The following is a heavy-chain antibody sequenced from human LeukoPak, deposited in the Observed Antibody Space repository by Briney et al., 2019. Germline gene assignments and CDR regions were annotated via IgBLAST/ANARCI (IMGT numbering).Heavy chain of an antibody. D-gene: IGHD4/OR15-4a*01. CDR3: ARGVYYGAGDY. V-gene: IGHV3-48*03. CDR2: ISSSGSTI. J-gene: IGHJ4*02. CDR1: GFTFSSYE. Sequence: LPGGSLRLSCAASGFTFSSYEMNWVRQAPGKGLEWVSYISSSGSTIYYADSVKGRFTISRDNTKNSLYLQMNSLRAEDTAVYYCARGVYYGAGDYWGQGTLVTVSS.